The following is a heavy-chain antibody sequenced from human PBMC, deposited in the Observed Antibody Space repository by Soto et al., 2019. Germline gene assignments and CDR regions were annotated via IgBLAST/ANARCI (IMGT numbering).Heavy chain of an antibody. J-gene: IGHJ4*02. D-gene: IGHD3-10*01. CDR3: ARAPGSPYYFDF. CDR2: IHHSGST. V-gene: IGHV4-34*01. Sequence: QVQLQQWAARLLKPSETLSLTCAVHGGSFSGYHWSWIRQPPGKGLEWIEEIHHSGSTNYNPSLKSRVTISVDTSKDQFSLSLNSVTAADTAVYYCARAPGSPYYFDFWGQGTLVTVSS. CDR1: GGSFSGYH.